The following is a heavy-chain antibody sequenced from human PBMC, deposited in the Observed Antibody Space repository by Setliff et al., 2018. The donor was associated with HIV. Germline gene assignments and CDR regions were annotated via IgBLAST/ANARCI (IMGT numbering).Heavy chain of an antibody. Sequence: ASVKVSCKASGYTFTSYAMHWVRQAPGQRLEWMGWINAGTGNTKYSQTFQGRVTFSRDTSASTAYMELSSLRSEDTAVYYFARTVNDYGEYYFDYWGQGTLVTVSS. CDR1: GYTFTSYA. V-gene: IGHV1-3*01. CDR2: INAGTGNT. D-gene: IGHD4-17*01. CDR3: ARTVNDYGEYYFDY. J-gene: IGHJ4*02.